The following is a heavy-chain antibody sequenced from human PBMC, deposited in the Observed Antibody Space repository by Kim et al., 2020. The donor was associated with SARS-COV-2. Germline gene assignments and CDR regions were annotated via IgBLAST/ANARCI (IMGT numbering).Heavy chain of an antibody. CDR2: LIASGGTT. Sequence: GGSLRLSCAAYGFFFSSYGMTWVRQAPGKGLDRVLGLIASGGTTCYGDSVKGRITVSRDNCKMRLYLQINSLRVEDMAVYDWAKAPYF. J-gene: IGHJ2*01. V-gene: IGHV3-23*01. CDR3: AKAPYF. CDR1: GFFFSSYG.